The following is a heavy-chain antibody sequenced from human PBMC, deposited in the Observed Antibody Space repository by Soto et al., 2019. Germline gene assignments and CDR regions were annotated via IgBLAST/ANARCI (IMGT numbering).Heavy chain of an antibody. CDR3: ARRWGAAFDY. Sequence: QVQLQESGPGLVKPSETLSLTCTVSGGSISSYYWSWIRQPPGKGLEWIGYIYYSGSTNYNPSLKSRITISLDPPNNQFSLKLSSVTPADTAVYYCARRWGAAFDYWGQGTLVTVSS. D-gene: IGHD1-26*01. V-gene: IGHV4-59*08. CDR1: GGSISSYY. CDR2: IYYSGST. J-gene: IGHJ4*02.